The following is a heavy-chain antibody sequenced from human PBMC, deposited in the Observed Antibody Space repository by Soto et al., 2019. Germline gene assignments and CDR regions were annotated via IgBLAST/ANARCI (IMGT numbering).Heavy chain of an antibody. Sequence: EVQLLESGGGLVQPGGSLRLSCAASGLTFTKYAMSWVRQAPGKGLEWVSAISGSDSATNHADTVKGRFTNTSDNSKKTLSLQINSLGVEDKAVYFCAKRSGFDSGLVDYWGQGTLVTVSS. CDR1: GLTFTKYA. V-gene: IGHV3-23*01. J-gene: IGHJ4*02. CDR2: ISGSDSAT. D-gene: IGHD5-12*01. CDR3: AKRSGFDSGLVDY.